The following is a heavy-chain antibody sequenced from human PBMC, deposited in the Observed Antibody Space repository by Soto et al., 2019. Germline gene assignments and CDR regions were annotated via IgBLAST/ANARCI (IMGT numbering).Heavy chain of an antibody. CDR2: INPNSGGT. CDR1: GYTFTGYY. Sequence: ASVKVSCKASGYTFTGYYMHWVRQAPGQGLEWMGWINPNSGGTNYAQKFQGWVTMTRDTSIRTAYMELSRLRSDDTAVYYCARASYSSGWYYDGENYYGMDVWGQGTTVTVSS. CDR3: ARASYSSGWYYDGENYYGMDV. J-gene: IGHJ6*02. D-gene: IGHD6-19*01. V-gene: IGHV1-2*04.